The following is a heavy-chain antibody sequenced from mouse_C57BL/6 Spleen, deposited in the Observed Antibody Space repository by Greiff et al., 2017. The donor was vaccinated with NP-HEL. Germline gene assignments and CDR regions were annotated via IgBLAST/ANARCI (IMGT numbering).Heavy chain of an antibody. CDR3: ASEYGSQYYFDY. J-gene: IGHJ2*01. V-gene: IGHV3-6*01. CDR2: ISYDGSN. Sequence: EVKLMESGPGLVKPSQSLSLTCSVTGYSITSGYYWNWLRQFPGNKLEWMGYISYDGSNNYNPSLKNRISITRDTSKNQFFLKLNSVTTEDTATYYCASEYGSQYYFDYWGQGTTLTVSS. D-gene: IGHD1-1*01. CDR1: GYSITSGYY.